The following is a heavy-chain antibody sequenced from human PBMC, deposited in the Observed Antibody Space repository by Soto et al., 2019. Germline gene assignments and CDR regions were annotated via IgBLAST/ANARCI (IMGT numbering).Heavy chain of an antibody. Sequence: DVQLLESGGSLVQPGGSLRLSCAASGFTFNAYSLSWVRQAPGKGLEWVSAISTTGGSTYYADSVKGRFTISRDNSQSTLSLQMSSLRAEYTAVYFCARPDGATYSFRYWGQGTLVTVSS. CDR3: ARPDGATYSFRY. CDR1: GFTFNAYS. J-gene: IGHJ4*02. D-gene: IGHD5-18*01. V-gene: IGHV3-23*01. CDR2: ISTTGGST.